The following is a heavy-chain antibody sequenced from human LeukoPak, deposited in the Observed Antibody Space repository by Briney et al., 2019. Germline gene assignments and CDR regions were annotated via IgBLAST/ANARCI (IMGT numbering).Heavy chain of an antibody. CDR2: ISYDGSNK. CDR1: GFTFSSYA. J-gene: IGHJ6*02. V-gene: IGHV3-30-3*01. D-gene: IGHD4-17*01. Sequence: GGSLRLSCAASGFTFSSYAMHWVRQAPGTGLGWVAVISYDGSNKYYADSVKGRFTISRDNSKNTLYLQMNSLRAEDTAVYYCARDRTTVTTLGSLDYGMDVWGQGTTVTVSS. CDR3: ARDRTTVTTLGSLDYGMDV.